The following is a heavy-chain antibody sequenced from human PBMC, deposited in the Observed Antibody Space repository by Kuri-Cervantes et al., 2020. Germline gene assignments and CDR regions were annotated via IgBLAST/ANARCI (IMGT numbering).Heavy chain of an antibody. CDR2: IYRGGST. V-gene: IGHV3-53*01. CDR1: GFTVSDNY. D-gene: IGHD4-23*01. Sequence: GESLKISCAASGFTVSDNYMTWVRQAPGKGLEWVSIIYRGGSTYYADSVKGRFTISRDNSKNTLYLQMNSLRAEDTAVYYCARVVSQAGQFDYWGQGTLVTVSS. J-gene: IGHJ4*02. CDR3: ARVVSQAGQFDY.